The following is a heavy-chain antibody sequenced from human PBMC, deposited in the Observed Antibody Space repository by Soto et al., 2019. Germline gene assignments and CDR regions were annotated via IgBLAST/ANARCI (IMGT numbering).Heavy chain of an antibody. V-gene: IGHV3-21*01. J-gene: IGHJ4*02. CDR3: ARELAAAHGGIDY. CDR2: ISSISSYI. Sequence: EVQLVESGGGLVKPGGSLRLSCAASGFTFSSYSMNWVRQAPGKGLEWVSSISSISSYIYYADSLKGRFTISRDNAKNSLYLQMNSLRSEDTAVYYCARELAAAHGGIDYWGQGTLVTVSS. D-gene: IGHD6-13*01. CDR1: GFTFSSYS.